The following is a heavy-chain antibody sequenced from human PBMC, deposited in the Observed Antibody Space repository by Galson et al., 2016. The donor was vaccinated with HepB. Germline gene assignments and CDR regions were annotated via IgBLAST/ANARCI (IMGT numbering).Heavy chain of an antibody. CDR2: ITSTGYT. CDR3: ATSVSVWSRPFGH. D-gene: IGHD6-19*01. Sequence: SLRLSCAASEFSFSDYYMNWIRQAPGKGLEWVAYITSTGYTNYADSVKGRFTISRDNAKSSLSLQLNSLRAEDTAVYYCATSVSVWSRPFGHWGQGTLVTVSS. J-gene: IGHJ4*02. CDR1: EFSFSDYY. V-gene: IGHV3-11*06.